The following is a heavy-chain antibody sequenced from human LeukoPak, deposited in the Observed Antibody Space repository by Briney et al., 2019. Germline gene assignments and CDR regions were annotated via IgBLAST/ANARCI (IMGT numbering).Heavy chain of an antibody. J-gene: IGHJ4*02. CDR2: VSGSGSNR. Sequence: GGSLRLSCAASGFTFSSYSMNWVRQAPGKGLEWVSGVSGSGSNRYYADSVKDRFTISRDNSKDTMYLQMNSLRAEDTALYYCAKDRLELGYFDYWGQGTLVTVSS. CDR1: GFTFSSYS. V-gene: IGHV3-23*01. D-gene: IGHD1-7*01. CDR3: AKDRLELGYFDY.